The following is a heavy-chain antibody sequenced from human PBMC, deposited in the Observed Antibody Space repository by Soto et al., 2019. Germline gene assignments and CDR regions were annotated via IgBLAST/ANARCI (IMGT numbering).Heavy chain of an antibody. Sequence: SETLSLTCTVSGGSISSYYWSWIRQPPGKGLEWIGYIYYSGSTNYNPSLKSRVTISVDTSKNQFSLKLSSVTAADTAVYYCAREIYSVLTGYSVLDYWGQGTLVTVSS. D-gene: IGHD3-9*01. CDR3: AREIYSVLTGYSVLDY. CDR1: GGSISSYY. J-gene: IGHJ4*02. CDR2: IYYSGST. V-gene: IGHV4-59*01.